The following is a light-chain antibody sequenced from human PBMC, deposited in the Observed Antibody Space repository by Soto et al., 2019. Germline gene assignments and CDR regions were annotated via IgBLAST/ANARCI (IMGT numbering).Light chain of an antibody. CDR1: QSVSSTF. J-gene: IGKJ1*01. CDR3: QQYESSRT. CDR2: GAS. Sequence: EIVLTQSPGTLSLTPGERATLSCRASQSVSSTFLAWYQQKPGQAPKVLIYGASTRATAIPDRFSGSGSGTDFTLPISRLEPEDFAMYYCQQYESSRTFGQGTKVEMK. V-gene: IGKV3-20*01.